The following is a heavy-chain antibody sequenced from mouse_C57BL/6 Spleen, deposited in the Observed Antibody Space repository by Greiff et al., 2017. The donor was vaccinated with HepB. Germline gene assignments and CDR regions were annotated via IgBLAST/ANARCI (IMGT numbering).Heavy chain of an antibody. CDR2: ISSGGSYT. CDR3: ARLGGTSTFAY. CDR1: GFTFSSYG. V-gene: IGHV5-6*02. J-gene: IGHJ3*01. D-gene: IGHD4-1*01. Sequence: EVMLVESGGDLVKPGGSLKLSCAASGFTFSSYGMSWVRQTPDKRLEWVATISSGGSYTYYPDSVKGRFTISRDNAKNTLYLQMSSLKSEDTAMYYCARLGGTSTFAYWGQGTLVTVSA.